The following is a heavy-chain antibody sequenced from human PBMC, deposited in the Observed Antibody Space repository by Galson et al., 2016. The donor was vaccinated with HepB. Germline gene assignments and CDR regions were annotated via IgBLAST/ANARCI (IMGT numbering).Heavy chain of an antibody. CDR1: GYTLTELS. Sequence: SVKVSCKVSGYTLTELSMHWVRQAPGKGLEWMGGFDPEDGETIYAQKFQGRVTMTEDTSTDPAYMELSSLSSEDTAVYYCATGPDCSSTSCYSAGFNGYYYYGMDVWGQGTTVTVSS. D-gene: IGHD2-2*02. CDR2: FDPEDGET. V-gene: IGHV1-24*01. J-gene: IGHJ6*02. CDR3: ATGPDCSSTSCYSAGFNGYYYYGMDV.